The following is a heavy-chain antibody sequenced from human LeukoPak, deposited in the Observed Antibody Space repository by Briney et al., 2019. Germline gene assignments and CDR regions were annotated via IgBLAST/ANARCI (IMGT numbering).Heavy chain of an antibody. CDR1: GLTFSSHW. J-gene: IGHJ4*02. Sequence: GGSLRLSCAASGLTFSSHWMHWVRQAPGKGLVWVSRITNDGSSTTYADSVKGRFTISRDNAKNSLYLQMNSLRDEDTAVYYCARDFRYRDSSGYYSFDYWGQGTLVTVSS. CDR3: ARDFRYRDSSGYYSFDY. V-gene: IGHV3-74*01. D-gene: IGHD3-22*01. CDR2: ITNDGSST.